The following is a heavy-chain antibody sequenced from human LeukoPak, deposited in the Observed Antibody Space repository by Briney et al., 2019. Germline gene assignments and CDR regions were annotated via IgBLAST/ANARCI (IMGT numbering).Heavy chain of an antibody. CDR3: ARDLISGHYTFDY. J-gene: IGHJ4*02. CDR2: IDSTGSTR. Sequence: GGSLRLSCAASGFTFSSYEMNWVRQAPGQGLEWVSYIDSTGSTRNYADSVRGRFTISRDNAKNSLYLQMNSLRDEDTAVYYCARDLISGHYTFDYWGQGTVVTVSS. V-gene: IGHV3-48*03. CDR1: GFTFSSYE. D-gene: IGHD4-11*01.